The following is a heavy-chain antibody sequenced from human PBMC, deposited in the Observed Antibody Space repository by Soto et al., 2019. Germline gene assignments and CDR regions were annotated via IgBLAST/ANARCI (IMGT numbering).Heavy chain of an antibody. V-gene: IGHV3-30-3*01. Sequence: QVQLVESGGGVVQPGRSLRLSCAASGFTFSSYAMHWVRQAPGKGLEWVAVISYDGSNKYYADSVKGRFTISRDNSKNTLYLQMNSLRAEDTAVYYCARGKVYCSGGSCYSREDYWGQGTLVTVSS. D-gene: IGHD2-15*01. CDR3: ARGKVYCSGGSCYSREDY. J-gene: IGHJ4*02. CDR2: ISYDGSNK. CDR1: GFTFSSYA.